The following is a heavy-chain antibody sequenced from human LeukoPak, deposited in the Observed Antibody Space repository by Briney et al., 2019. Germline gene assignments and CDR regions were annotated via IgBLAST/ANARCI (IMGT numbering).Heavy chain of an antibody. Sequence: SETLSLTCTVSGGSISSGDYYWSWIRQPPGKGLEWIGYIYYSGSTYYNPSLKSRVTISVDTSKNQFSLKLSSVTAADTAVYYCARENIAAAGTFLDYWGQGTLVTVSS. D-gene: IGHD6-13*01. J-gene: IGHJ4*02. V-gene: IGHV4-30-4*01. CDR1: GGSISSGDYY. CDR3: ARENIAAAGTFLDY. CDR2: IYYSGST.